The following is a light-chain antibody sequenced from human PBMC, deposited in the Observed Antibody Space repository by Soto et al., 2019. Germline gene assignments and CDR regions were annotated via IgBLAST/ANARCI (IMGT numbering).Light chain of an antibody. CDR3: QQYNSWTLIS. CDR1: QSISGN. J-gene: IGKJ5*01. Sequence: ELMMTQSPATLSVSPGERATLSCRASQSISGNIAWYQQKPGQAPRLLIYAASIRAAGIPARFSGTGFGRDFTLSISSLQSEDSAVYYCQQYNSWTLISFGQGTRLEIK. V-gene: IGKV3-15*01. CDR2: AAS.